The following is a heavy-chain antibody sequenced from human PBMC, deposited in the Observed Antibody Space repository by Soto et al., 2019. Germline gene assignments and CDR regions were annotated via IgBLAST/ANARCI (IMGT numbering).Heavy chain of an antibody. V-gene: IGHV3-23*01. J-gene: IGHJ4*02. CDR2: ISGSGGST. Sequence: EVQLLESGGGLVQPGGSLRLSCAASGFTFSTYAMSWVRQGPGKGLEWVSAISGSGGSTYYADSVKGRFTISRDNSKNTLYLQMNSLRAEDTAVYSCAKDSSTTVTPADYFDYWVQGSLVTVSS. D-gene: IGHD4-17*01. CDR3: AKDSSTTVTPADYFDY. CDR1: GFTFSTYA.